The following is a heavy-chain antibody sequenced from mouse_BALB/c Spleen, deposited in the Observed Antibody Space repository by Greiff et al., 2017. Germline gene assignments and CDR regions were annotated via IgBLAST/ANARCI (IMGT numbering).Heavy chain of an antibody. J-gene: IGHJ1*01. CDR2: IDPANGNT. V-gene: IGHV14-3*02. CDR1: GFNIKDTY. D-gene: IGHD2-3*01. CDR3: AHDGYFFV. Sequence: EVHLVESGAELVKPGASVKLSCTASGFNIKDTYMHWVKQRPEQGLEWIGRIDPANGNTKYDPKFQGKATITADTSSNTAYLQLSSLTSEDTAVYYCAHDGYFFVWGAGTTVTVSS.